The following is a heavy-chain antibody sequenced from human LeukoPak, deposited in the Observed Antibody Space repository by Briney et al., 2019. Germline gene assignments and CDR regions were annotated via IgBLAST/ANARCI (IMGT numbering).Heavy chain of an antibody. J-gene: IGHJ3*02. CDR2: ISGSGDST. CDR3: GKQARYAFDI. CDR1: GFTFGTYA. Sequence: PGGSLRLSCAASGFTFGTYAMSWVRQAPGKGLEWVSGISGSGDSTYYADSVKGRFTISRDNSKNTVYLQMNSLRAEDTAVYYCGKQARYAFDIWGQGTMVTVSS. V-gene: IGHV3-23*01.